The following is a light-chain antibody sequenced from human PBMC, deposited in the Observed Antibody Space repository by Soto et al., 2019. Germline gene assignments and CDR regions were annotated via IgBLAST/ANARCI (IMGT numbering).Light chain of an antibody. CDR2: AAS. J-gene: IGKJ3*01. V-gene: IGKV1-27*01. CDR1: QGISNY. Sequence: DIPMTQSPSSLSASVGDRVTITCRASQGISNYLAWYQQKPGKVPKLLIYAASTLQSGVPSRFSGRVSGTDFTLTTSGLQPEDVATYYCQKYNRAPRTFRPGTKVYIK. CDR3: QKYNRAPRT.